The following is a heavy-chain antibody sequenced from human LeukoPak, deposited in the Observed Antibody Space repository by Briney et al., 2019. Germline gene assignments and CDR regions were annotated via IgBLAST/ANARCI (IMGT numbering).Heavy chain of an antibody. CDR2: INPNSGGT. D-gene: IGHD4-11*01. CDR1: GYTFTGYY. Sequence: ASVKVSCKASGYTFTGYYMHWVRQAPGQGLEWMGWINPNSGGTNYAQKFQGRVTMTRDTSISTAFMELSRLRSDDTAVYYCATALYSNYDLDGASRGDDAYYFDYWGQGTLVTVSS. CDR3: ATALYSNYDLDGASRGDDAYYFDY. J-gene: IGHJ4*02. V-gene: IGHV1-2*02.